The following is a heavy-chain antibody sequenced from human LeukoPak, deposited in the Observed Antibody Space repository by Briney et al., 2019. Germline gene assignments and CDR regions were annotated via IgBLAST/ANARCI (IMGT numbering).Heavy chain of an antibody. Sequence: GGSLRLSCAASGFTFSDAGMNWVRQAPGKGLEWVGHIRSKAGGGTPYYIAPVKGRFTISRDDSKDTLYLQMNSLNTEDTAVYYCAKGDYTFDPWGQGTLVTVSS. J-gene: IGHJ5*02. CDR3: AKGDYTFDP. D-gene: IGHD4-11*01. V-gene: IGHV3-15*07. CDR1: GFTFSDAG. CDR2: IRSKAGGGTP.